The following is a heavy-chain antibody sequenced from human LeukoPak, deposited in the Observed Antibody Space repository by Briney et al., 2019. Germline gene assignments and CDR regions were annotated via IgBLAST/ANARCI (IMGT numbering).Heavy chain of an antibody. Sequence: GASVKVSCKASGYTFTGYYMHWVRQAPGQGLEWMGWINPNSGGTNYAQKFQGRVTMARDTSISTAYMELSRLRSDDTAVYYCARGNMVRGLHIPYADYYYYYYMDVWGEGTTVTISS. D-gene: IGHD3-10*01. CDR1: GYTFTGYY. CDR2: INPNSGGT. CDR3: ARGNMVRGLHIPYADYYYYYYMDV. V-gene: IGHV1-2*02. J-gene: IGHJ6*03.